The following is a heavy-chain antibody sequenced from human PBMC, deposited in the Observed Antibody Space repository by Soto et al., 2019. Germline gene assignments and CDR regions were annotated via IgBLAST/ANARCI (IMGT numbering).Heavy chain of an antibody. J-gene: IGHJ6*03. CDR2: MNPNSGNT. CDR1: GYTFTSYD. D-gene: IGHD4-17*01. Sequence: ASVKVSCKASGYTFTSYDINWVRQATGQGLEWMGWMNPNSGNTGYAQKFQGRVTMTRNTSISTAYMELSSLRSEDTAVYYCAREAVPHDYGDYGDYYYYMDVWGKGTTVTVSS. V-gene: IGHV1-8*01. CDR3: AREAVPHDYGDYGDYYYYMDV.